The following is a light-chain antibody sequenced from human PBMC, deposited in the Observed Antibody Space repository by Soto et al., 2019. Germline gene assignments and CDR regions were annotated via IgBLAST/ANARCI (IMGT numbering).Light chain of an antibody. CDR2: GAS. CDR3: QQYGSSGT. V-gene: IGKV3-20*01. J-gene: IGKJ1*01. CDR1: QSLSSDS. Sequence: ENVLTQFPGTLSLSPGDRATLSCRASQSLSSDSLAWYQQKPGQAPRLLIYGASNRATGIPDRFSGSGSGTDFTLTISRLEPEDFAVYYCQQYGSSGTFGQGTKVDNK.